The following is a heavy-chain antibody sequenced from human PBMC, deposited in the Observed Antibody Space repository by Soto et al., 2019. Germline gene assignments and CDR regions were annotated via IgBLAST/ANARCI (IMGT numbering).Heavy chain of an antibody. J-gene: IGHJ3*02. V-gene: IGHV3-48*03. CDR3: AREGSSLSFDI. CDR2: ISSSGSTI. CDR1: GFTFSSYE. Sequence: AGGSLRLSCAASGFTFSSYEMNWVRQAPGKGLEWVSYISSSGSTIYYADSVKGRFTISRDNAKNSLYLQMNSLRAEDTAVYYCAREGSSLSFDIWGQGTMVTVSS. D-gene: IGHD6-6*01.